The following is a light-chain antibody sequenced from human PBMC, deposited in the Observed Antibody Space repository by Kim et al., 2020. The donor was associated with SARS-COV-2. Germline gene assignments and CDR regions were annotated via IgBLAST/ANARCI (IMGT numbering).Light chain of an antibody. CDR1: SLRSYY. CDR2: GTN. Sequence: SSELTQDPAVSVALGQTVRITCQGDSLRSYYASWYQQKPGQAPVLVIYGTNNRPSGIPDRFSGSSSGNTASLTITGAQAEDEADYYCNSRDSSGNHLVF. J-gene: IGLJ1*01. V-gene: IGLV3-19*01. CDR3: NSRDSSGNHLV.